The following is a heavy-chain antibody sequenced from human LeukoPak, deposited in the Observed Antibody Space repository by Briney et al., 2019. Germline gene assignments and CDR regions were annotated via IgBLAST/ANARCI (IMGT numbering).Heavy chain of an antibody. CDR1: GGSFSGYY. Sequence: SETLSLTCAVYGGSFSGYYWSWIRQPPGKGLEWIGEINHSGSTNYNPSLKSRVTISVDRSKNQFSLNLNSVTAADTAVYYCARGAYSSSSGYIDYWGQGTLVTVSS. CDR3: ARGAYSSSSGYIDY. D-gene: IGHD6-6*01. CDR2: INHSGST. V-gene: IGHV4-34*01. J-gene: IGHJ4*02.